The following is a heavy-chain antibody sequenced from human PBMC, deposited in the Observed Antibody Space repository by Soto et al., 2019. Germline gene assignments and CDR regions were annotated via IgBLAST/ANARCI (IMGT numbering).Heavy chain of an antibody. CDR2: IIPIFGTA. V-gene: IGHV1-69*01. CDR1: GGTFSCYA. CDR3: ARVTSEGITGTRWFDP. D-gene: IGHD1-7*01. Sequence: QVQLVQSGAEVKKPGSSVKVSCKASGGTFSCYAISWVRQAPGQGLEWMGGIIPIFGTANYAQKFQGRVTITADESTSTAYMELSSLRSEDTAVYYCARVTSEGITGTRWFDPWGQGTLVTVSS. J-gene: IGHJ5*02.